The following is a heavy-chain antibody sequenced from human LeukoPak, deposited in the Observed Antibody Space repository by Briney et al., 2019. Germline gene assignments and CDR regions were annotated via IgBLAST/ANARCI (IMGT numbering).Heavy chain of an antibody. CDR3: ARAASMVRGVIHY. D-gene: IGHD3-10*01. J-gene: IGHJ4*02. CDR1: GYTFTSYG. V-gene: IGHV1-2*02. CDR2: INPNSGGT. Sequence: ASVKDSCKASGYTFTSYGISWVRQAPGQGLEWMGWINPNSGGTNYAQKFQGRVTMTRDTSISTAYMELSRLRSDDTAVYYCARAASMVRGVIHYWGQGTLVTVSS.